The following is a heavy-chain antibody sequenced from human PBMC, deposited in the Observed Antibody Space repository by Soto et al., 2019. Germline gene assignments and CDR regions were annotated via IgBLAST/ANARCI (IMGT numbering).Heavy chain of an antibody. V-gene: IGHV3-23*01. Sequence: GGSLRLSCAASGFTFSSYAMSWVRQAPGKGLEWVSAISGSGGSTYYADSVKGRFTISRDNSKNTLYLQMNSLRAEDTAVYYCARDIWGSSWDYYYYGMDVWGQGTTVTVSS. D-gene: IGHD6-13*01. CDR1: GFTFSSYA. CDR3: ARDIWGSSWDYYYYGMDV. J-gene: IGHJ6*02. CDR2: ISGSGGST.